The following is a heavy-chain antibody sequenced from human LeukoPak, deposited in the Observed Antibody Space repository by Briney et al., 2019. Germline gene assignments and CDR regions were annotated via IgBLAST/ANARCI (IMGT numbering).Heavy chain of an antibody. V-gene: IGHV3-21*01. CDR2: ISSTSAYI. CDR1: GFALRSYT. J-gene: IGHJ4*02. Sequence: GGSLRLSCAASGFALRSYTVTWVRQAPGKGLEWVSSISSTSAYIYYAESVKGRFSISRDNVDNVVHLQMSSLTNEDTAVYYCARARFYSGYDFFFDYWGQGTLVTVSS. D-gene: IGHD5-12*01. CDR3: ARARFYSGYDFFFDY.